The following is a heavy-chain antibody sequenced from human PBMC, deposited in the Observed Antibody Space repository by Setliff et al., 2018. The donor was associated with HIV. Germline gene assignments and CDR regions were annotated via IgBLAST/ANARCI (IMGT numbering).Heavy chain of an antibody. CDR2: VLYNGGT. V-gene: IGHV4-34*12. J-gene: IGHJ5*02. CDR3: ARHGLLWFGAGYNWFDP. CDR1: GGSFSGNH. D-gene: IGHD3-10*01. Sequence: SETLSLTCTIYGGSFSGNHWSWIRQSPGNGLEWIGEVLYNGGTRYNPSLENRVSMSVDTSKNQFSLKLLSVTAADTAVYYCARHGLLWFGAGYNWFDPWGQGTLVSLL.